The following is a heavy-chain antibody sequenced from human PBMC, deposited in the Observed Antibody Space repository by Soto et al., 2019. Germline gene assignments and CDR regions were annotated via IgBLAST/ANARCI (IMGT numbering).Heavy chain of an antibody. CDR1: GFTFSSYG. CDR3: AKDRLVRGVMRYYGMDV. D-gene: IGHD3-10*01. Sequence: SLRLSCAASGFTFSSYGMHWVRQAPGKGLEWVAVISYDGSNKYYADSVKGRFTISRDNSKNTLYLQMNSLRAEDTAVYYCAKDRLVRGVMRYYGMDVWGQGTTVTVSS. J-gene: IGHJ6*02. V-gene: IGHV3-30*18. CDR2: ISYDGSNK.